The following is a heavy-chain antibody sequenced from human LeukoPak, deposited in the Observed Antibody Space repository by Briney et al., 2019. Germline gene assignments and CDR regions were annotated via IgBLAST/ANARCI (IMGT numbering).Heavy chain of an antibody. CDR1: GFTFNNNG. CDR2: ISWNGGST. V-gene: IGHV3-20*04. J-gene: IGHJ5*02. Sequence: GGSLRLSCAASGFTFNNNGMNWVRQGPGKGLEWVSRISWNGGSTGYADSVKGRFTISRDNAENLLYLEMNSLRAEDTAVYYCAREGGNGWYSGWFDPWGQGILVTVSS. CDR3: AREGGNGWYSGWFDP. D-gene: IGHD6-19*01.